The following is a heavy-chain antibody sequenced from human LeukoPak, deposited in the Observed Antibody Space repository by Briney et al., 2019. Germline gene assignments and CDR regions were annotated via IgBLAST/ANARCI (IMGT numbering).Heavy chain of an antibody. CDR2: ITSSSSYI. D-gene: IGHD5-18*01. Sequence: GGSLRLSCAASGFTVSSNYMSWVRQAPGKGLEWVSSITSSSSYISYADSLKGRFTISRDNAKNSLYLQMNSLRAEDTAVYYCARDPGGYSYVDYWGQGTLVTVSS. J-gene: IGHJ4*02. CDR3: ARDPGGYSYVDY. CDR1: GFTVSSNY. V-gene: IGHV3-21*01.